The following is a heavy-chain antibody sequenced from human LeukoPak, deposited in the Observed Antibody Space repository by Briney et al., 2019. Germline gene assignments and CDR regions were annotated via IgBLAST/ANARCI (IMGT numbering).Heavy chain of an antibody. CDR2: ISSSSSTI. V-gene: IGHV3-48*04. D-gene: IGHD3-3*01. Sequence: PGGSLRLSCAASGFTFSSYSMTWVRQAPGKGLEWVSYISSSSSTIYYADSVKGRFTISRDNAKNSLYLQMNSLRAEDTAVYYCWSTDTYYDLWSGYRSDMDVWGKGTTVTVSS. J-gene: IGHJ6*03. CDR1: GFTFSSYS. CDR3: WSTDTYYDLWSGYRSDMDV.